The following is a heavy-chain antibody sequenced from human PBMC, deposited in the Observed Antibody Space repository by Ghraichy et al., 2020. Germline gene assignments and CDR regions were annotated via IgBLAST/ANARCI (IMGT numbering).Heavy chain of an antibody. CDR2: IYYSGST. J-gene: IGHJ5*02. V-gene: IGHV4-39*01. CDR3: ARPVGATPWFDP. D-gene: IGHD1-26*01. CDR1: GGSISSSSYY. Sequence: SETLSLTCTVSGGSISSSSYYWGWIRQPPGKGLEWIGSIYYSGSTYYNPSLKSRVTISVDTSKNQFSLKLSSVTAADTAVYYCARPVGATPWFDPWGQGTLVTVSS.